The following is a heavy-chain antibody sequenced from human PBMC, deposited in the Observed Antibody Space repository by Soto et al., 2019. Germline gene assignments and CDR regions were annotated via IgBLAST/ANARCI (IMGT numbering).Heavy chain of an antibody. Sequence: QVQLVESGGGVVQPGMSLRLSCAASGFTFENFGMHWVRQAPGTGLEWVAVIAYDGSSKYYADSVKGRFTISRDNSNNTLYLQMNSLRVEDTAVYYCANSLDGVAVQEFDPRGQGTLVTVSS. V-gene: IGHV3-30*18. J-gene: IGHJ5*02. CDR2: IAYDGSSK. CDR1: GFTFENFG. CDR3: ANSLDGVAVQEFDP. D-gene: IGHD3-3*01.